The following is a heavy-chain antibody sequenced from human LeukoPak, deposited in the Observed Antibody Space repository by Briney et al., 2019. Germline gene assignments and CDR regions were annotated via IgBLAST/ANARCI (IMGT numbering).Heavy chain of an antibody. D-gene: IGHD3-22*01. CDR3: ARHYFDSSGYYNDF. CDR2: ISSSSSYI. CDR1: GFTFSSYS. V-gene: IGHV3-21*01. J-gene: IGHJ4*02. Sequence: GGSLRLSCASSGFTFSSYSMNWVRQAPGKGLEWVSSISSSSSYIYYADSVKGRFTVSRDNAKNSLYLQMNSLRAEDTAVYYCARHYFDSSGYYNDFWGQGTLVTVSS.